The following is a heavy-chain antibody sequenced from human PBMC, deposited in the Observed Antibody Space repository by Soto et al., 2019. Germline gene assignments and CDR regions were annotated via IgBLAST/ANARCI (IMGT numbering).Heavy chain of an antibody. CDR2: ISYSGST. CDR3: ARRWGRTFDY. J-gene: IGHJ4*02. V-gene: IGHV4-59*08. CDR1: GGSISSYY. D-gene: IGHD1-26*01. Sequence: QVQLQESGPGLVKPSETLSLTCTVSGGSISSYYWSWIRQPPGKGLEWIGYISYSGSTNYNPSLKSRVTISVDTSKNQFSLKLSSVTAADTAVYYCARRWGRTFDYWGQGTLVTVSS.